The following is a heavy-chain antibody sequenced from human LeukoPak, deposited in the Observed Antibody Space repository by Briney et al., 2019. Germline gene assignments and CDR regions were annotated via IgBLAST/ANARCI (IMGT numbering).Heavy chain of an antibody. V-gene: IGHV1-2*02. J-gene: IGHJ4*02. CDR2: INPNSGGT. D-gene: IGHD6-19*01. CDR1: GYTFTGYY. CDR3: ARALWQWLNYYFDY. Sequence: GASVKVSCKASGYTFTGYYMHWVRQAPGPGLEWMGWINPNSGGTNYAQKFQGRVTMTRDTSISTAYMELSRLRSDDTAVYYCARALWQWLNYYFDYWGQGTLVVVSS.